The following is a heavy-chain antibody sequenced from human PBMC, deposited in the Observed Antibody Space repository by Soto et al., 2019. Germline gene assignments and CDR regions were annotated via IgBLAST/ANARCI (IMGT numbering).Heavy chain of an antibody. V-gene: IGHV4-31*03. J-gene: IGHJ4*02. CDR2: VYSNGNT. CDR3: ARASYFRPSGSYYFVS. D-gene: IGHD3-10*01. CDR1: DDSLTTNKYA. Sequence: SETLALTCTVSDDSLTTNKYAWTWIRQNPEKGLEWIGYVYSNGNTRSSPSLQSRVSMSVDTSKSHFSLRLSSVTAADTAVYFCARASYFRPSGSYYFVSWGQGTLVTVSS.